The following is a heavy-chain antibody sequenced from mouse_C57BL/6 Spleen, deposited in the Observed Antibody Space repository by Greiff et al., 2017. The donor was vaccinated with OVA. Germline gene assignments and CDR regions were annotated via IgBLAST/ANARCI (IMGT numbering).Heavy chain of an antibody. CDR1: GYTFTSYW. CDR3: ARRYSKAWFAY. CDR2: IDPSDSFT. V-gene: IGHV1-59*01. J-gene: IGHJ3*01. D-gene: IGHD2-5*01. Sequence: VQLQQPGAELVRPGTSVKLSCKASGYTFTSYWMHWVKQRPGQGLEWIGVIDPSDSFTNYNQKFKGKATLTVDTSSSTAYMQLSSLTSEYSAVYYCARRYSKAWFAYGGQGTLVTVSA.